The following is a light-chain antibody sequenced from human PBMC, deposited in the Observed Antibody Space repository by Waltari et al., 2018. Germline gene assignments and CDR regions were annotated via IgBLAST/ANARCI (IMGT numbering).Light chain of an antibody. V-gene: IGKV3-20*01. CDR2: GAS. J-gene: IGKJ1*01. Sequence: ENVLTQSPGTLSLSPGERATLSCRASQSVSRSSLAWYQQRPGQAPTLLIFGASTRATGSPDRFSGSGSGTDFTLTISRLEPEDFAMYYCHQYGSFPQTFGPGTKVEIK. CDR1: QSVSRSS. CDR3: HQYGSFPQT.